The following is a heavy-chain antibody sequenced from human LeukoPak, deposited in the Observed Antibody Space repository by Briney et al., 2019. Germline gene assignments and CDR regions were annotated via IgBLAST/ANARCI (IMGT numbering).Heavy chain of an antibody. J-gene: IGHJ4*02. CDR1: GYTFTGYY. V-gene: IGHV1-2*02. Sequence: ASVKVSCKASGYTFTGYYMHWVRQAPGQGLQWMGWINPNSGGTNYAQKFQGRVTMARDTSISTAYMELSRLRSDGTAVYYCAREKYYGSGSWDFDYWGQGTLVTVSS. D-gene: IGHD3-10*01. CDR3: AREKYYGSGSWDFDY. CDR2: INPNSGGT.